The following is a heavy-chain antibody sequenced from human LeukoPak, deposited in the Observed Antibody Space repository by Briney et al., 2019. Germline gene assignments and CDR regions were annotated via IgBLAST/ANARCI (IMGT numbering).Heavy chain of an antibody. CDR1: GFSFSNYA. D-gene: IGHD6-13*01. J-gene: IGHJ4*02. CDR3: AKDSIAAAGTPDH. V-gene: IGHV3-23*01. Sequence: PGGSLRLSCAASGFSFSNYAMNWVRQAPGKGLEWVSAIGGGGGTTDYADSVRGRFTISRDKSKNTLYLQMNSLRAEDTAVYYCAKDSIAAAGTPDHWGQGTLVTVSS. CDR2: IGGGGGTT.